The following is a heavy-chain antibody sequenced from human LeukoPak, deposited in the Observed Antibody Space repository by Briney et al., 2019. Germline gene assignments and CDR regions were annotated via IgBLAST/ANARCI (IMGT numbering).Heavy chain of an antibody. D-gene: IGHD3-10*01. Sequence: GGSLRLSCTASGFPFSSYAMSWFRQTPGKGLEWVSSIIASGGTTYYADSVKGRFTISRDNSKNTVYLQMNTLRAEDTAVYYCAKGAGGSYGLYYFDYWGQGALVTVSS. V-gene: IGHV3-23*01. CDR3: AKGAGGSYGLYYFDY. CDR1: GFPFSSYA. CDR2: IIASGGTT. J-gene: IGHJ4*02.